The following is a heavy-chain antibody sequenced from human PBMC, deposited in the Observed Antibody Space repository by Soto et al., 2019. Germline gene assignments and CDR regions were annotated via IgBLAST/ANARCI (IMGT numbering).Heavy chain of an antibody. CDR3: ASGSGGNFEY. CDR2: ISYDGNRK. J-gene: IGHJ4*01. CDR1: GSTFSSFG. V-gene: IGHV3-30*03. Sequence: PGGSLRLSCAASGSTFSSFGMHWVRQDPGKGLEWVAFISYDGNRKYYADSVKDRLTISRDNSKSTLYLQMNKLRAEDTAVYYCASGSGGNFEYWGHGTLVTVSS. D-gene: IGHD3-10*01.